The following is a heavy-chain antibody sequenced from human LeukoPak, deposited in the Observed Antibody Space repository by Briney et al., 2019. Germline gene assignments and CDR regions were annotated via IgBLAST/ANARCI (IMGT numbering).Heavy chain of an antibody. D-gene: IGHD1-7*01. J-gene: IGHJ4*02. Sequence: GESLKISCAASGFTFSSYSMNWVRQAPGKGLEWVSSISSSSSYIYYADSVKGRFTIPRDNAKNSLHLQMSSLRAEDTAVYYCARDGQTGTTVYWGQGTLVTVSS. CDR2: ISSSSSYI. CDR1: GFTFSSYS. V-gene: IGHV3-21*01. CDR3: ARDGQTGTTVY.